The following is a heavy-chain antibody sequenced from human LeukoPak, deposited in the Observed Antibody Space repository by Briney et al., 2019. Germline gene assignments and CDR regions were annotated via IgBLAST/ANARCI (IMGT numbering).Heavy chain of an antibody. CDR3: ARAHSLYDSSGYSEFDY. CDR2: MSPNSGDT. Sequence: ASVKVSCKASGYTFTSYDFNWVRQATGQRPEWMGWMSPNSGDTGYAQKFQDRVTMTRNTSISTAYMELSSLRSDDTAVYYCARAHSLYDSSGYSEFDYWGQGTLVTVSS. V-gene: IGHV1-8*01. J-gene: IGHJ4*02. D-gene: IGHD3-22*01. CDR1: GYTFTSYD.